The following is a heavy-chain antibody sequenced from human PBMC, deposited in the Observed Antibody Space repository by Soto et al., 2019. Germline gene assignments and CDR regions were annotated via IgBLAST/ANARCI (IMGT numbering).Heavy chain of an antibody. V-gene: IGHV3-66*01. Sequence: EVQLVESGGGLVQPGGSLRLSCAASGFTVSSNYMSWVRQAPGKGLEWVSVIYSGGSTNYADSVKGRFTISRDNSKNTLYLQMNSPGAEDTAVYYCAREGVVAASDWGQGTLVTVSS. CDR2: IYSGGST. CDR3: AREGVVAASD. CDR1: GFTVSSNY. D-gene: IGHD2-15*01. J-gene: IGHJ4*02.